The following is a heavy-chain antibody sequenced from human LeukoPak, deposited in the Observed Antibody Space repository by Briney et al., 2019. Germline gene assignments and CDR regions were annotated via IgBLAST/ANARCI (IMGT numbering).Heavy chain of an antibody. CDR1: GDSISSYY. CDR2: INYSGRT. V-gene: IGHV4-59*01. Sequence: SQTLSLTCTVSGDSISSYYWTWIRQPPGKGLEWIGYINYSGRTKYKPSLKSRVTLSVDTSKNQFSLKLTSVTAADTAVYYCTRRRGDGYNSFDYWGQGTLITVSS. D-gene: IGHD5-24*01. CDR3: TRRRGDGYNSFDY. J-gene: IGHJ4*02.